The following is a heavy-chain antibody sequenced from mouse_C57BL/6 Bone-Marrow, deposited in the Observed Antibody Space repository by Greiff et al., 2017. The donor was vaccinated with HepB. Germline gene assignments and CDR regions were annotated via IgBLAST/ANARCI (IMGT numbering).Heavy chain of an antibody. D-gene: IGHD1-1*01. CDR1: GYTFTDYY. V-gene: IGHV1-19*01. J-gene: IGHJ3*01. CDR2: INPYNGGT. CDR3: ARGGRSYFPWFAY. Sequence: VQLQQSGPVLVKPGASVKMSCKASGYTFTDYYMNWVKQSHGKSLEWIGVINPYNGGTSYNQKFKGKATLTVDKSSSTAYMELNSLTSEDSAVYYYARGGRSYFPWFAYWGQGTLVTVSA.